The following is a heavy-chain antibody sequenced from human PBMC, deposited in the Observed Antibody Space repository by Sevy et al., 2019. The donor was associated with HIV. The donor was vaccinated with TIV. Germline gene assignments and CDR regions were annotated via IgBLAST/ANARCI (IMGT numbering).Heavy chain of an antibody. CDR2: TRNKADGYTT. CDR3: ATHAGIAAAGRVFDY. Sequence: GGSLRRSCVASGFTFSDHYMEWVRQAPGKGLEWVGRTRNKADGYTTEYAASVKGRFTISRDDSKNSLYVQMNSLKTEDTAVYYCATHAGIAAAGRVFDYWGQGTLVTVSS. J-gene: IGHJ4*02. CDR1: GFTFSDHY. D-gene: IGHD6-13*01. V-gene: IGHV3-72*01.